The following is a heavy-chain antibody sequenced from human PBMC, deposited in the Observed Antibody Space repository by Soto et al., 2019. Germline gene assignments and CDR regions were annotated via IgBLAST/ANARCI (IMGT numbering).Heavy chain of an antibody. D-gene: IGHD5-18*01. J-gene: IGHJ4*02. V-gene: IGHV2-5*02. CDR1: GFSLSNDRVG. Sequence: QITLKESSPTLVKPTQTLTLTCTVSGFSLSNDRVGVGWIRQPPGKALEWLGLIYWDGDKRYSPSVMSRLTITQDTSRNQVVLTMTNMDPADTATYYCARAHYDRGYPYGAAFDSWGQGTLVTVSS. CDR3: ARAHYDRGYPYGAAFDS. CDR2: IYWDGDK.